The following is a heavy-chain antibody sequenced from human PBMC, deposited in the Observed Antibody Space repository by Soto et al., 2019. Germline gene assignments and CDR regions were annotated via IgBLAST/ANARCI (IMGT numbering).Heavy chain of an antibody. Sequence: SETLSLTCTASGCSIISGDSYWTLIRQPPGKGLEWIGYIYYSGSTYYNPSLKSRVTISVDTSKNQFSLKLSSVTAADTAVYYCAREGIAVAGTFYYGMDVWGQGTTVT. J-gene: IGHJ6*02. CDR1: GCSIISGDSY. CDR3: AREGIAVAGTFYYGMDV. CDR2: IYYSGST. D-gene: IGHD6-19*01. V-gene: IGHV4-30-4*02.